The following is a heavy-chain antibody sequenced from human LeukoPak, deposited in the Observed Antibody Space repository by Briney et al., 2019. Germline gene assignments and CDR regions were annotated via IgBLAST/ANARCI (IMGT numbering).Heavy chain of an antibody. V-gene: IGHV1-3*03. CDR3: ARSDWWDSSGYDY. CDR1: GYTFTSYA. D-gene: IGHD3-22*01. CDR2: INAGSGNT. J-gene: IGHJ4*02. Sequence: ASVKVSCKASGYTFTSYAMHWVRQAPGQRLEWMGWINAGSGNTKYSQEFQGRVTITRDTSASTAYMELGSLRSEDMAVYYCARSDWWDSSGYDYWGQGTLVTVSS.